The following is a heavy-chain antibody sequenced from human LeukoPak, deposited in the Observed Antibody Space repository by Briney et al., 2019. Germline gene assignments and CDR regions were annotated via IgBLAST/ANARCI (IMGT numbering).Heavy chain of an antibody. CDR2: IYPGDSDT. J-gene: IGHJ5*02. CDR1: GYSFTSYW. CDR3: ARKSSRVTAYNWFDP. V-gene: IGHV5-51*01. Sequence: HGESLKISCKGSGYSFTSYWIGWVRQMPGKGLEWMGIIYPGDSDTRYSPSFQGQVTISADKSISTAYLQWSSLKASDTAMYYCARKSSRVTAYNWFDPWGQGTLVTVSS. D-gene: IGHD2-21*02.